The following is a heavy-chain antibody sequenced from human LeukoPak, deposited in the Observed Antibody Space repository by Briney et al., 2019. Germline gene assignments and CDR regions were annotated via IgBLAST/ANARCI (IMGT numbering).Heavy chain of an antibody. CDR3: VKDSRASGRGGNFDS. J-gene: IGHJ4*02. D-gene: IGHD3-10*01. CDR2: ISDNGGT. CDR1: GFSFSTYA. Sequence: PGGSLRLSCSASGFSFSTYAMHWVRQAPGRGLEYVSAISDNGGTYYVDSVKGRFTISRDNSKNTLYLQMSTLRPGDTAVYYCVKDSRASGRGGNFDSWGQGTLVTVSS. V-gene: IGHV3-64D*09.